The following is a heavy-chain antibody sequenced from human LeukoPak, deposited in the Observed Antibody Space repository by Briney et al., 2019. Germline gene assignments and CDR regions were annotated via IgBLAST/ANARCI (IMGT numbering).Heavy chain of an antibody. CDR1: GFTFSSYA. J-gene: IGHJ4*02. D-gene: IGHD3-10*01. Sequence: GGSLRLSCAASGFTFSSYAMSWVRQAPGKGLEWVSAISGSGGSTYYADSVKGRFTISRDNAKNSLYLQMNSLRAEDTAVYYCARASPSLYYGSGSYSIDYWGQGTLVTVSS. CDR3: ARASPSLYYGSGSYSIDY. V-gene: IGHV3-23*01. CDR2: ISGSGGST.